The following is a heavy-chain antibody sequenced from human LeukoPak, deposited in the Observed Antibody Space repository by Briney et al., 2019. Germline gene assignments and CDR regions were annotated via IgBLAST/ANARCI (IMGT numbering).Heavy chain of an antibody. CDR3: ARDPPGGYFDY. CDR2: IDSSGTI. CDR1: GFTFSDYF. V-gene: IGHV3-11*04. Sequence: GGSLRLSCAASGFTFSDYFMSWIRQGPGKGLEWVSYIDSSGTIYYADSVKGRATISRDNAKNSLYLQMNSLRAEDTAVYYCARDPPGGYFDYWGQGTLVTVSS. J-gene: IGHJ4*02. D-gene: IGHD4-23*01.